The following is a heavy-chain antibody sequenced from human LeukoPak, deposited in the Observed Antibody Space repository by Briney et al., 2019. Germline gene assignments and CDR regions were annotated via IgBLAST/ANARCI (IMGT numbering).Heavy chain of an antibody. D-gene: IGHD6-19*01. Sequence: GGSLRLSCAASGFTFSIYSMNWVRQAPGKGLEWVSSITSRSSYIFYADSVKGRFTISRDNAKNSLSLQMNSLRAGDTAVYYCATTVAGTRWALGYWGQGTLVTVSS. CDR1: GFTFSIYS. CDR3: ATTVAGTRWALGY. J-gene: IGHJ4*02. V-gene: IGHV3-21*01. CDR2: ITSRSSYI.